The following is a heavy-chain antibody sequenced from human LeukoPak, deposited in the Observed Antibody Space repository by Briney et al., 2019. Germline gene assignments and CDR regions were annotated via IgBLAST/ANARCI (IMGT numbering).Heavy chain of an antibody. CDR2: ISWNSGSI. Sequence: GGSLRLSCAASGFTFDDYAMHWVRHAPGKGLEWVSGISWNSGSIGYADSVKGRFTIPRDNAKNSLYLQMNSLRAEDTALYYCAKDPVPYSSSWYQNWFDPWGQGTLVTVSS. CDR1: GFTFDDYA. J-gene: IGHJ5*02. CDR3: AKDPVPYSSSWYQNWFDP. D-gene: IGHD6-13*01. V-gene: IGHV3-9*01.